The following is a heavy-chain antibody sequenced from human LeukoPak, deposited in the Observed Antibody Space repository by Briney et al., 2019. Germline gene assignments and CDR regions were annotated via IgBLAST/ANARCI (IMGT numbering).Heavy chain of an antibody. V-gene: IGHV3-7*01. Sequence: GGSLRLSCAASGFTFSSYWMSWVRQAPGKGLEWVANINQDGSETYYVDSVRGRFTISRDNAKNSLYLQMNSLRAEDTAVYYCAKDRSMTTVTPFDNWGQGTLVAVSS. J-gene: IGHJ4*02. CDR1: GFTFSSYW. D-gene: IGHD4-17*01. CDR2: INQDGSET. CDR3: AKDRSMTTVTPFDN.